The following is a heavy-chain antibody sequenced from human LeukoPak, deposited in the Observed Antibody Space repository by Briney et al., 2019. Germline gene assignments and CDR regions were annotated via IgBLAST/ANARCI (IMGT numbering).Heavy chain of an antibody. CDR2: ISRSGGST. D-gene: IGHD6-19*01. J-gene: IGHJ4*02. Sequence: PGGPLTLSCSVSGLIFSRYAMHCVRQAPGEGVEYVSVISRSGGSTYYADSVKGRFTISRDNPRNTLYLHMNSLRGEDTAVYYCVKDRRAYSSGWPFDYGGQGTLVTVSS. CDR1: GLIFSRYA. CDR3: VKDRRAYSSGWPFDY. V-gene: IGHV3-64*03.